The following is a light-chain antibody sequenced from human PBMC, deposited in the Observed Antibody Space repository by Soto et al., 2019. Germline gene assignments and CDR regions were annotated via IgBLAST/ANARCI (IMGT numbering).Light chain of an antibody. V-gene: IGKV3-15*01. Sequence: EVVMTQSPATLSVSPGARATLSCRASQRISSNLAWYQQRRGQAPRLLIYGASTRAPGIPARFSGSGSETEFTLTISSLQSEDFAVYYCQHYNNWPPWTFGQRTKVEI. CDR2: GAS. J-gene: IGKJ1*01. CDR3: QHYNNWPPWT. CDR1: QRISSN.